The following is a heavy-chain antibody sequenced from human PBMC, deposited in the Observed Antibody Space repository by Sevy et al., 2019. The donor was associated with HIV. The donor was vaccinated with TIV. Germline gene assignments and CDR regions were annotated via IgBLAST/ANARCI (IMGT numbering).Heavy chain of an antibody. Sequence: GESLKISCKGSGYSFTNNWIGWVRQMPGKGLEGRGIIYPGDSDTRYSPSFQGQATISTHKSINAAYLQWSSLKASDSAMSYCARQGNCRGSVDYWGQGTLVTVSS. J-gene: IGHJ4*02. D-gene: IGHD1-1*01. CDR3: ARQGNCRGSVDY. CDR2: IYPGDSDT. V-gene: IGHV5-51*01. CDR1: GYSFTNNW.